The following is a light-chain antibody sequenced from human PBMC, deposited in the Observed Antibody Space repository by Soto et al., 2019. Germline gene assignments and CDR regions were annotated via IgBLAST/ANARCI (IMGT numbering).Light chain of an antibody. J-gene: IGLJ1*01. CDR3: ATWDDSLSNYV. V-gene: IGLV1-47*01. CDR1: SSNIGSNY. Sequence: QSVLTQPPSASGTPGQRVTISCSGSSSNIGSNYVYWYQHLTGTAPKLLIYRNNQRPSGVPDRFSGSKSGTSASLAISGLRSEDEDDYYCATWDDSLSNYVFGTGPTLTVL. CDR2: RNN.